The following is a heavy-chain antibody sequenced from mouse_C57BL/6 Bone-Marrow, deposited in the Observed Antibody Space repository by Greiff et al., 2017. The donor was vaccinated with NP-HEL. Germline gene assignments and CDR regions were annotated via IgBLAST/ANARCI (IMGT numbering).Heavy chain of an antibody. CDR3: ARADYYDYDKAWFAY. J-gene: IGHJ3*01. D-gene: IGHD2-4*01. CDR2: ISYDGSN. V-gene: IGHV3-6*01. CDR1: GYSITSGYY. Sequence: DVQLQESGPGLVKPSQSLSLPCSVTGYSITSGYYWNWIRQFPGNKLERMGYISYDGSNNYNPSLKNRISITRDTSKNQFFLKLNSVTTEDTATYYCARADYYDYDKAWFAYWGQGTLVTVSA.